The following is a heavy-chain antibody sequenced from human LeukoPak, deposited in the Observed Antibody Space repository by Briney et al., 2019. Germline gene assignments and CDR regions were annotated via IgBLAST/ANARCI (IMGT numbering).Heavy chain of an antibody. CDR1: GFTFSSYS. Sequence: GGSLRLSCAASGFTFSSYSMNWVRQAPGKGLEWVSSISSSSSYIYYADSVKGRFTISRDNSKNTLYLQMNSLRAEDTAVYYCARSGYCSGGSCYWIYYYYYMDVWGKGTTVTVSS. D-gene: IGHD2-15*01. CDR2: ISSSSSYI. J-gene: IGHJ6*03. V-gene: IGHV3-21*01. CDR3: ARSGYCSGGSCYWIYYYYYMDV.